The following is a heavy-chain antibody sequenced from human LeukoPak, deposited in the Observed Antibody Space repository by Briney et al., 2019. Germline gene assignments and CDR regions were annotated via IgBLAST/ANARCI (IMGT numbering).Heavy chain of an antibody. D-gene: IGHD5-18*01. Sequence: GGSLRLSCAASGFTFNTYAMSWVRQAPGKGLEGVSTISGNGAKTYSAGSVKGRFTISRDNSKNTLYLQMNSLRAEDTALYYCAKDFGYSYGWVDYWGQGILVTVSS. V-gene: IGHV3-23*01. CDR3: AKDFGYSYGWVDY. CDR2: ISGNGAKT. CDR1: GFTFNTYA. J-gene: IGHJ4*02.